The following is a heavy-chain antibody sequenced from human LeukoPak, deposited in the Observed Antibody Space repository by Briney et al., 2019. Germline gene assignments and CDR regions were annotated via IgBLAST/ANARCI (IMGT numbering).Heavy chain of an antibody. Sequence: PGGSLRLSCAASGYIVSDKPMTWVRQAAGKGLEWVSVIYSDGSTHYSESVRGRFYISRDNSKNTLYLQMNSLGAEDTAVYYCAARSDSNRGPYDYWGQGTLVTVSS. J-gene: IGHJ4*02. CDR2: IYSDGST. D-gene: IGHD1/OR15-1a*01. V-gene: IGHV3-66*01. CDR3: AARSDSNRGPYDY. CDR1: GYIVSDKP.